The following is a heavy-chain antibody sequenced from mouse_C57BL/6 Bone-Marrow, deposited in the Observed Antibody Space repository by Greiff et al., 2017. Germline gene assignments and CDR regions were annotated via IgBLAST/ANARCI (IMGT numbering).Heavy chain of an antibody. CDR2: IHPNSGST. CDR3: ARWCWYWYFDV. CDR1: GYTFTSYW. J-gene: IGHJ1*03. D-gene: IGHD1-1*02. V-gene: IGHV1-64*01. Sequence: QVQLQQPGAELVKPGASVKLSCKASGYTFTSYWMHWVKQRPGQGLEWIGMIHPNSGSTNYNEKFKSKATLTVDKSSSTAYMQLSSLTSEDSAVYYCARWCWYWYFDVWGTGTTVTVSS.